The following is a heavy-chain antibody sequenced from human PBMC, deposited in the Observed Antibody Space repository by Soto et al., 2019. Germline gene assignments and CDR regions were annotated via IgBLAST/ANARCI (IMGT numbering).Heavy chain of an antibody. CDR1: GGSFSGYY. CDR3: ARGIGYYDSSGYYYRYYYYYGMDV. V-gene: IGHV4-34*01. Sequence: QVQLQQWGAGLLKPSETLSLTCAVYGGSFSGYYWSWIRQPPGKGLEWIGEINHSGSTNYNPSLKSRVTISVDTSKNQFSLKLSSVTAADTAVYYCARGIGYYDSSGYYYRYYYYYGMDVWGQGTTVTVSS. J-gene: IGHJ6*02. CDR2: INHSGST. D-gene: IGHD3-22*01.